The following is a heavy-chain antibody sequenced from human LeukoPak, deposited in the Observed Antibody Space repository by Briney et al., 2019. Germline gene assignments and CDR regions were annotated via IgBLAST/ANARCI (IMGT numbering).Heavy chain of an antibody. CDR2: IIPILGIA. D-gene: IGHD3-10*01. CDR3: ARDSNGSGSFHYYYYYGMDV. Sequence: ASVWVSCKASGGTFSSYAISWVRQAPGQGLEWMGRIIPILGIANYAQKFQGSVTITADKSTSTAYMELSSLRSEDTAVYYCARDSNGSGSFHYYYYYGMDVWGQGTTLTAS. J-gene: IGHJ6*02. V-gene: IGHV1-69*04. CDR1: GGTFSSYA.